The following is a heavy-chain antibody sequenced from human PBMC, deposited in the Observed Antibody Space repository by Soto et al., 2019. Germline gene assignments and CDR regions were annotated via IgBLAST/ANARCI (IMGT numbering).Heavy chain of an antibody. J-gene: IGHJ4*02. Sequence: SETLSLTCAVYGGSFSGYYWSWIRQPPGKGLEWIGEINHSGSTNYNPSLKSRVTISVDTSKNQFSLKLSSVTAADTAVYYCARKGVGHIVVVPAAQLGSSWYYFDYWGQGTLVTVSS. CDR1: GGSFSGYY. CDR3: ARKGVGHIVVVPAAQLGSSWYYFDY. V-gene: IGHV4-34*01. D-gene: IGHD2-2*01. CDR2: INHSGST.